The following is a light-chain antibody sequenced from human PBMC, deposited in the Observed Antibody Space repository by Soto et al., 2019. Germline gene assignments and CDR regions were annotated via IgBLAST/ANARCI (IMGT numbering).Light chain of an antibody. Sequence: QSVLTQPASVAGSPGQSITISCTGTSSDVGDYNYVSWYQQYPGKAPKLMIYEVSNRPSGVINRFSGSKSGNTASLTISGLQAEDEADYFCSSHIRCRNLVVLFGGGTKLTVL. CDR2: EVS. CDR1: SSDVGDYNY. J-gene: IGLJ2*01. V-gene: IGLV2-14*01. CDR3: SSHIRCRNLVVL.